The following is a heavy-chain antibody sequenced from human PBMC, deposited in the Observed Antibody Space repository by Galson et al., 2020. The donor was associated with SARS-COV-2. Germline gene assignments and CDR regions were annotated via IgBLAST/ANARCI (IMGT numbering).Heavy chain of an antibody. J-gene: IGHJ4*02. CDR1: GGSFSSYF. D-gene: IGHD4-4*01. CDR3: ARQGGHDYKIGIGY. V-gene: IGHV4-59*08. CDR2: IHYSGTT. Sequence: SETLSLTCTVSGGSFSSYFWTWIRQPPGKGLEWIGSIHYSGTTSNNPSLKSRVVISLDTSKRQFSLNLTSVTAADTAVYYCARQGGHDYKIGIGYWGQGTLVTVSS.